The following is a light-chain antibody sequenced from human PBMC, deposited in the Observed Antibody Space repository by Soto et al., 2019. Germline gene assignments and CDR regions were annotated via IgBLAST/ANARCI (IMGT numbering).Light chain of an antibody. V-gene: IGKV3-20*01. CDR3: QHPAWT. CDR1: QSVSSSY. J-gene: IGKJ1*01. Sequence: EIVLTQSPGTLSLSPGERATLSCRASQSVSSSYLAWYQQKPGQAPRLLIYGASSRATGIPDRFSGSGSGTDFTLTISRLEPEDFAVYYCQHPAWTF. CDR2: GAS.